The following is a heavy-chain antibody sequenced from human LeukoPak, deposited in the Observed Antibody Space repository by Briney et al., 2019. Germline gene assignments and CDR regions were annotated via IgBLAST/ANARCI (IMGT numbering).Heavy chain of an antibody. Sequence: GASVKVSCKASGYTFTGYYMHWVRQAPGQGLEWMGWINPNSGGTNYAQKFQGRVTMTRDTSISTAYMELSRLRSDDTAVYYCARGGYSSGWYPSEYFQDWGQGTLVTVSS. D-gene: IGHD6-19*01. V-gene: IGHV1-2*02. J-gene: IGHJ1*01. CDR2: INPNSGGT. CDR3: ARGGYSSGWYPSEYFQD. CDR1: GYTFTGYY.